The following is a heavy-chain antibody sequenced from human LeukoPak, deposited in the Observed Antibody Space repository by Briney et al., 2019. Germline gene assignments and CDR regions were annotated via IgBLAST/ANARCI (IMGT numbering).Heavy chain of an antibody. J-gene: IGHJ3*02. CDR3: ARDPPFYSDAFDI. CDR1: GYTFTGYH. V-gene: IGHV1-2*02. CDR2: INPNSGST. Sequence: ASVKVSCKASGYTFTGYHIHWVRQAPGQGLEWMGWINPNSGSTNYAQKFQARVTMTRDTSISTAYMELSRLRSDDSAIYYCARDPPFYSDAFDIWGQGTMITVSS. D-gene: IGHD3-3*02.